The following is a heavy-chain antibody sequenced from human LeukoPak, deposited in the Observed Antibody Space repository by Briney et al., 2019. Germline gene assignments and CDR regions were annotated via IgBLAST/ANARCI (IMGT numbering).Heavy chain of an antibody. Sequence: PGGSLRLSCAASGFTFSSYWMSWVRQAPGKGLEWVANIKQDGSEKYYVDSVKGRFTISRDNAKNSLYLQMNSLRAEDTAVYYCARDLGGSFPKDAFDIWGQGTMVTVSS. CDR1: GFTFSSYW. J-gene: IGHJ3*02. V-gene: IGHV3-7*03. CDR2: IKQDGSEK. CDR3: ARDLGGSFPKDAFDI. D-gene: IGHD1-26*01.